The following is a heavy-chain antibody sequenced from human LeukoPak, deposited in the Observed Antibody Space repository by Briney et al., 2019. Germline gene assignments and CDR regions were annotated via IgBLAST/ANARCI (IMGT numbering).Heavy chain of an antibody. V-gene: IGHV1-18*01. CDR2: ISAYNGNT. Sequence: ASVKVSCKASGYTFTSYGISWVRQAPGQGLEWMGWISAYNGNTNYAQKLQGRVTMTTDTSTSTAYMELRSLRSDDTAVYYCAREDPVPTVTTYYYYGMDVWGQGTTVTVSS. D-gene: IGHD4-17*01. CDR1: GYTFTSYG. CDR3: AREDPVPTVTTYYYYGMDV. J-gene: IGHJ6*02.